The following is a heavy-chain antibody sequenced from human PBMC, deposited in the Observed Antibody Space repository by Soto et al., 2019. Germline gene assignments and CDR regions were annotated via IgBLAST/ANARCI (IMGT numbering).Heavy chain of an antibody. D-gene: IGHD5-12*01. CDR2: INHSGST. CDR1: GGSFSGYY. V-gene: IGHV4-34*01. J-gene: IGHJ4*02. CDR3: ASRRGYSGYGDY. Sequence: SEILSLTCAVYGGSFSGYYWSWIRQPPGKGLEWIGEINHSGSTNYNPSLKSRVTISVDTSKNQFSLKLSSVTAADTAVYYCASRRGYSGYGDYWGQGTLVTVSS.